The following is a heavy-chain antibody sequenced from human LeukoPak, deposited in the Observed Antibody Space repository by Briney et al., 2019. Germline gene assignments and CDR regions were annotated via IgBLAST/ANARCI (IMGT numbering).Heavy chain of an antibody. V-gene: IGHV3-23*01. CDR3: AKGLLGHFDY. J-gene: IGHJ4*02. CDR2: IGGSGFTT. CDR1: GFTFSSYV. D-gene: IGHD2-8*02. Sequence: PGGSLRLSCAASGFTFSSYVMNWVRQTPLKGLEWVSRIGGSGFTTYYAGSVKGRFTISIDNSKNTLYLQMNSLRAEDTAMYYCAKGLLGHFDYWGQGALVTVSS.